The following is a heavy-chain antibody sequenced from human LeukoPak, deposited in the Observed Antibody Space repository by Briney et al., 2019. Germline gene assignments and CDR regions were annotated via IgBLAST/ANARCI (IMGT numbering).Heavy chain of an antibody. CDR2: ISNGDGENI. CDR1: GFNFRRYS. D-gene: IGHD1-1*01. V-gene: IGHV3-48*01. J-gene: IGHJ4*02. CDR3: AKDGLGIGTN. Sequence: PGGSLRLSCVVSGFNFRRYSINWVRQAPGKGLEWVSYISNGDGENIYYGASVRGRFTVSRDHARNSVFLEMSTLRAEDTGVYYCAKDGLGIGTNWGQGTLVTVSS.